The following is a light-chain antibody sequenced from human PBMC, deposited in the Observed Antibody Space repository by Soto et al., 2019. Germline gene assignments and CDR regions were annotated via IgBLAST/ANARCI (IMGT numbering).Light chain of an antibody. CDR2: AES. Sequence: IQMTEASSSLSACTGDRVTITCRASQGISSYLAWYQQKPGKXPKLLIYAESTLQSGVPSRFSGSGSGTDFTLTISCLQSEDFATYYCQQYYSYPTFGQGTRLDIK. J-gene: IGKJ5*01. CDR3: QQYYSYPT. V-gene: IGKV1-8*01. CDR1: QGISSY.